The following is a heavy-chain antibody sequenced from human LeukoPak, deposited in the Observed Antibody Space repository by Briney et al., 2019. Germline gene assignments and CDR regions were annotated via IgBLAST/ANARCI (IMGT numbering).Heavy chain of an antibody. CDR1: GGSISSSSYY. CDR2: IYYSGST. D-gene: IGHD6-13*01. Sequence: SETLSLTCTVSGGSISSSSYYWGWIRQSPGKGLEWIGYIYYSGSTNYNPSLKSRVTISVDTSKNQFSLKLSSVTAADTAVYYCARQVGGMGSSSLVHRLDAFDIWGQGTMVTVSS. CDR3: ARQVGGMGSSSLVHRLDAFDI. V-gene: IGHV4-61*05. J-gene: IGHJ3*02.